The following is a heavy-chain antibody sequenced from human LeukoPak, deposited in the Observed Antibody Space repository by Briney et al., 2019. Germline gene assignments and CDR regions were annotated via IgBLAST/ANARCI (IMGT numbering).Heavy chain of an antibody. CDR2: VYSGGST. CDR1: GFTVSSNY. J-gene: IGHJ3*02. CDR3: AKDISSRVAGSSDFDI. Sequence: GGSLRLSCAASGFTVSSNYMSWVRQAPGRGLEWVSVVYSGGSTYYADCVKGRFTMSRDNIKNSLYLQMDSLRTDDTDLYYCAKDISSRVAGSSDFDIWGQGTMVTVSS. D-gene: IGHD6-19*01. V-gene: IGHV3-53*05.